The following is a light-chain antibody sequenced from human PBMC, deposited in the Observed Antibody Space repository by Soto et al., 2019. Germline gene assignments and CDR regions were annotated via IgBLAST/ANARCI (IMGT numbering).Light chain of an antibody. CDR2: RNN. CDR1: SSNIGSNF. V-gene: IGLV1-47*01. Sequence: QSVLTQPPSASGTPGQRVTISCSGSSSNIGSNFVYWYQQFPGTAPKLLIYRNNHRPSGVPDRFSGSKSGTSASLAISGLPSEDEADYYCAAWDDSLSGWVFGGGTKVTVL. CDR3: AAWDDSLSGWV. J-gene: IGLJ3*02.